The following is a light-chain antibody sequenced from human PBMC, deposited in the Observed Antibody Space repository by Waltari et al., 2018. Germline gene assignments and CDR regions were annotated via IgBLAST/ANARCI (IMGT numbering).Light chain of an antibody. J-gene: IGLJ3*02. CDR1: TSDVCNYNL. CDR3: CSFASSRTCV. V-gene: IGLV2-23*01. Sequence: QSALTQPASVSGSPGQSITISCTGTTSDVCNYNLVSWYQQVPGRAPNLMIYENSGRPPDMSHRFSGSKSSTTASLTISGLQAEDEADYYCCSFASSRTCVFGGGTKLTVL. CDR2: ENS.